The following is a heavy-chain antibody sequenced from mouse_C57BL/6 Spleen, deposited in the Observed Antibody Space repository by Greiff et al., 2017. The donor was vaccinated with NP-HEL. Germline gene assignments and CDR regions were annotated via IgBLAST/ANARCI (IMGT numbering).Heavy chain of an antibody. J-gene: IGHJ2*01. CDR3: AVRAGWLLRFDY. V-gene: IGHV1-69*01. D-gene: IGHD2-3*01. CDR2: IDPSDSYT. CDR1: GYTFTSYW. Sequence: QVQLQQPGAELVMPGASVKLSCKASGYTFTSYWMHWVKQRPGQGLEWIGEIDPSDSYTNYNQKFKGKSTLTVDKSSSTAYMQLSSLTSEYSAVYYCAVRAGWLLRFDYWGQGTTLTVSS.